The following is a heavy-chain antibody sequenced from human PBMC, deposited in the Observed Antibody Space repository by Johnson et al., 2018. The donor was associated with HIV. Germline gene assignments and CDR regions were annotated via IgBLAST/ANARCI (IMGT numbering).Heavy chain of an antibody. CDR1: GFTFSSYA. CDR3: ARGLGAAAGAFDI. V-gene: IGHV3-30-3*01. D-gene: IGHD6-13*01. Sequence: QVQLVESGGGLVNPGGSLRLSCAASGFTFSSYAMHWVRQAPGKGLEWVAVISYDGSNKYYADSVKGRFTISRDNSKNTLYLQMNSLRAEDTAVYYCARGLGAAAGAFDIWGQGTMVTVSS. J-gene: IGHJ3*02. CDR2: ISYDGSNK.